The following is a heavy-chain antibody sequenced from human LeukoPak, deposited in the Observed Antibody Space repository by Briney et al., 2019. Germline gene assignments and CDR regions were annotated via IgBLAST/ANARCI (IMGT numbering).Heavy chain of an antibody. Sequence: GGSLRLSCAASGFTFSSYGMHWVRQAPGKGLEWVAVIWYDGSNKYYADSVKGRFTISRDNSKNTLYLQMNSLRAEDTAVYYCAREGPTVTTPDFDYWGQGTLVTVSS. CDR2: IWYDGSNK. V-gene: IGHV3-33*01. CDR3: AREGPTVTTPDFDY. J-gene: IGHJ4*02. CDR1: GFTFSSYG. D-gene: IGHD4-17*01.